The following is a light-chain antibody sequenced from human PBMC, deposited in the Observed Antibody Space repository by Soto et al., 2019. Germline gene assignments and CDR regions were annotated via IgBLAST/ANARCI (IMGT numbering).Light chain of an antibody. V-gene: IGLV2-14*01. J-gene: IGLJ2*01. CDR3: SSYTSSSTLV. CDR2: EVS. Sequence: QSALTQPASVSGSPGQSITISSTGTSSDVGGYNYVSWYQQHPGKAPKLMIYEVSNRPSGVSNRVSGSKSGNTASLTISGLQAEDEADYYCSSYTSSSTLVFGGGTQLTVL. CDR1: SSDVGGYNY.